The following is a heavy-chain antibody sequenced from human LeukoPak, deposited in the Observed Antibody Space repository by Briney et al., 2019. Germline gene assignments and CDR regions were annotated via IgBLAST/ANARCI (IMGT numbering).Heavy chain of an antibody. CDR2: IKKDGSEK. J-gene: IGHJ4*02. V-gene: IGHV3-7*01. Sequence: PGGSLRLSCAASQFTFSSYWMSWVRQAPGKGLEWVANIKKDGSEKYYADSVKGRFTISRDNAKNSLYLQVSRLRAEDTAVYYCARAQGYFDHWGQGTLVSVPS. CDR3: ARAQGYFDH. CDR1: QFTFSSYW.